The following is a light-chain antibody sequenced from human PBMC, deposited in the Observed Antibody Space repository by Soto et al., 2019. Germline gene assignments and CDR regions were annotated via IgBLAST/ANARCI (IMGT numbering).Light chain of an antibody. Sequence: IVLTQSLGTVSLSPEDRAPPPCRASQYVSSNNLAWYQQKPGQVPRLLIHGESIRATGIPDRFSGRGSGTEFTLTITRLEPEDFAVYYCQQYDISRTFGQGAKVDIK. CDR2: GES. V-gene: IGKV3-20*01. J-gene: IGKJ1*01. CDR1: QYVSSNN. CDR3: QQYDISRT.